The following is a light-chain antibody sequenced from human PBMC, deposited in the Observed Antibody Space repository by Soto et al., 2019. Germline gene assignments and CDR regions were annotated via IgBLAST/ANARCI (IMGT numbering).Light chain of an antibody. CDR2: AAS. CDR1: QSISSY. J-gene: IGKJ2*01. Sequence: DIQMTQSPSSLSASVGDGVTITCRASQSISSYLNWYQQKPGKAPKLLIYAASSLQSGVPSRFSDSGSGTDFTLTISSLQPEDFATYYCQQSYSTPPYTFGQGTKLEIK. V-gene: IGKV1-39*01. CDR3: QQSYSTPPYT.